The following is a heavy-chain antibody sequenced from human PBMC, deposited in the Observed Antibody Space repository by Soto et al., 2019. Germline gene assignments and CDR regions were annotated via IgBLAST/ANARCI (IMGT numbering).Heavy chain of an antibody. D-gene: IGHD2-15*01. J-gene: IGHJ4*02. CDR2: IYYSGST. V-gene: IGHV4-30-4*01. CDR3: ARANRNCSGGSCYYTSPRFNGY. Sequence: SETLSLTCTVSGGSISSSDYYWSWIRQPPGKGLEWIGYIYYSGSTYYNPSLKSRVTISVDTSKNQFSLKLSSVTAADTAVYYCARANRNCSGGSCYYTSPRFNGYWGQGTLVTVSS. CDR1: GGSISSSDYY.